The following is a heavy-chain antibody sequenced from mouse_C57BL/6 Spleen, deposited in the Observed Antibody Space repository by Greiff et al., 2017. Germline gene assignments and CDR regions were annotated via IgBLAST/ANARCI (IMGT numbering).Heavy chain of an antibody. CDR3: ARGGLDGSSYWYFDV. J-gene: IGHJ1*03. Sequence: VQLQQPGAELVMPGASVKLSCKASGYTFTSYWMHWVKQRPGQGLEWIGEIDPSDSYTNYNQKFKGKSTLTVDKSSSTAYMQLSSLTSEDSAVYYCARGGLDGSSYWYFDVWGTGTTVTVSS. CDR2: IDPSDSYT. D-gene: IGHD1-1*01. CDR1: GYTFTSYW. V-gene: IGHV1-69*01.